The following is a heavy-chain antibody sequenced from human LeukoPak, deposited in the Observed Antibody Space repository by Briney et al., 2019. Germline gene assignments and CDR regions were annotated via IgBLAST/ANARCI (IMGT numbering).Heavy chain of an antibody. CDR2: ISSDGTTT. V-gene: IGHV3-74*01. CDR1: KFTFSNYW. CDR3: ARDGASYAEY. J-gene: IGHJ4*02. D-gene: IGHD3-10*01. Sequence: PGGSLRLSCAASKFTFSNYWMHWVRQAPGKGLVWVSRISSDGTTTTYADSVKGRFTVSRDNAKNTLYLQMESLTDEDTGVYYCARDGASYAEYWGQGTQVTVSS.